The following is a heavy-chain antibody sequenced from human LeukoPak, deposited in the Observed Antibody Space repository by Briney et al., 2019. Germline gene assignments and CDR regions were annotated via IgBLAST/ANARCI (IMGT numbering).Heavy chain of an antibody. CDR3: ARGHYVGTTWFDP. V-gene: IGHV3-30-3*01. CDR1: GFTFSAYA. J-gene: IGHJ5*02. D-gene: IGHD3-10*02. Sequence: GGSLRLSCAASGFTFSAYAMHWVRQAPDKGLEWVAVISYDGSSKYFTDSVKGRFSISRDNSKNTLYLQMNTLRPGDTAVYYCARGHYVGTTWFDPWGQGTLVTASS. CDR2: ISYDGSSK.